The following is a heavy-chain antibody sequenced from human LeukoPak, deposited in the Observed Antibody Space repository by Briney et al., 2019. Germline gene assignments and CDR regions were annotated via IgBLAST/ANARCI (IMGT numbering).Heavy chain of an antibody. Sequence: GGSLRLSCAASGFTFSSYAMSWVRQAPGKGLEWVSAISGSGGSTYCADSVKGRFTISRDNSKNTLYLQMNSLRAEDTAVYYCAKASPLRYFDWLLTYPFDYWGQGTLVTVSS. CDR3: AKASPLRYFDWLLTYPFDY. V-gene: IGHV3-23*01. D-gene: IGHD3-9*01. J-gene: IGHJ4*02. CDR1: GFTFSSYA. CDR2: ISGSGGST.